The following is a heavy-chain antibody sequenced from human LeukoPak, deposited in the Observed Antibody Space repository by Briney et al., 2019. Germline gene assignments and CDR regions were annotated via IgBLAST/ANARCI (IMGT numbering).Heavy chain of an antibody. Sequence: ASVKVSCKASGYTFTSYDINWVRQATGQGLEWMGWMNPNSGNTGYAQKFQGRVTMTRNTSISTAYMELSSLRSEDTAVYYCARVTYDDYDSSLNWFDPWGQGTLVTVSS. CDR1: GYTFTSYD. J-gene: IGHJ5*02. CDR2: MNPNSGNT. V-gene: IGHV1-8*01. D-gene: IGHD3-22*01. CDR3: ARVTYDDYDSSLNWFDP.